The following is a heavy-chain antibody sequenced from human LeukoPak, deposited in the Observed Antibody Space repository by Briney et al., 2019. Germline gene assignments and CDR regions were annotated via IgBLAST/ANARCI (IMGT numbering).Heavy chain of an antibody. CDR2: ISSSSYI. CDR1: GFTFSSYN. Sequence: GGSLRLSCAASGFTFSSYNMNWVRQAPGKGLEWVSSISSSSYIYYTDSVKGRFTISRDNAKNSLYLQMNSLRAGDTAVYYCARITVTSRGYYYGMDVWGQGTTVTVSS. V-gene: IGHV3-21*01. J-gene: IGHJ6*02. CDR3: ARITVTSRGYYYGMDV. D-gene: IGHD4-17*01.